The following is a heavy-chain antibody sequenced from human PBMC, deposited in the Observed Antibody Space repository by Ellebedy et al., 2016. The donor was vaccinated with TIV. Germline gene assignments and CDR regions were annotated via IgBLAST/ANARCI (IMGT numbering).Heavy chain of an antibody. J-gene: IGHJ6*03. V-gene: IGHV1-8*01. Sequence: ASVKVSCXASGYTFTSYDINWVRQATGQGLEWMGWMNPNSGNTGYAQKFQGRVTMTRNTSISSAYMELSSLRSEDTAVYYCARGFVLRFFPPGDYMDVWGKGTTVTVSS. CDR2: MNPNSGNT. CDR1: GYTFTSYD. D-gene: IGHD3-3*01. CDR3: ARGFVLRFFPPGDYMDV.